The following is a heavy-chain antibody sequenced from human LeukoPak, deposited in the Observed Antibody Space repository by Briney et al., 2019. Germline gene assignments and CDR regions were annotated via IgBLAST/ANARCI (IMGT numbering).Heavy chain of an antibody. D-gene: IGHD5-18*01. J-gene: IGHJ5*02. CDR2: IYYSGST. V-gene: IGHV4-31*03. CDR1: GGSISSGGYY. Sequence: SETLSLSCTVSGGSISSGGYYWSWIRQHPGKGLEWIGYIYYSGSTYYNPSLKSRVTISVDTSKNQFSLKLSSVTAADTAVYYCARGLGTAVVSNYWFDTWGQGTLVTVSS. CDR3: ARGLGTAVVSNYWFDT.